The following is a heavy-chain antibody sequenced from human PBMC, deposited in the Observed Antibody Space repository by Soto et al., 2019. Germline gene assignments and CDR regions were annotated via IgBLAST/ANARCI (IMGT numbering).Heavy chain of an antibody. J-gene: IGHJ4*02. Sequence: SETLSLTCAVYGGSGSFSGYLWSWIRQPPGNGLEWIGEITHSGSTNYNPSLKSRVTISVDTSKNQFSLELRSVTAADTAVYYCARGRKGSSSRWYVDWGQGTLVTVPS. D-gene: IGHD6-13*01. CDR2: ITHSGST. V-gene: IGHV4-34*01. CDR3: ARGRKGSSSRWYVD. CDR1: GGSGSFSGYL.